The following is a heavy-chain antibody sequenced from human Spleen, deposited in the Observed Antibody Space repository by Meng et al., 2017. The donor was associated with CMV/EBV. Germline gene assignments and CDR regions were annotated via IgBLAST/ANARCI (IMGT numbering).Heavy chain of an antibody. CDR3: ARDRKHYGERGWFDP. D-gene: IGHD4-17*01. J-gene: IGHJ5*02. V-gene: IGHV4-30-4*08. CDR1: FYSITRVLYY. CDR2: LSYNSST. Sequence: PLLVHPSPPLPPPCPLSFYSITRVLYYLCFVRHPPCTVLAWIGYLSYNSSTYSNASLKSRVTISIDRSKNQFTLKLSSVTAADTAVYYCARDRKHYGERGWFDPWGQGTLVTVSS.